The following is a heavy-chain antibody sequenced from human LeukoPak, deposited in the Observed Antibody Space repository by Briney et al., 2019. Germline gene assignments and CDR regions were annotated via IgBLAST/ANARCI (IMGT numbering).Heavy chain of an antibody. Sequence: SETLSLTCTVSGGPISSYYWSWIRQSPGKGLEWIGYIYYTGSTSYNPSLKSRVTISVDTSKNQFSLKLSSVTAADTAVYYCARGDGIVDYWGQGTLVTVSS. J-gene: IGHJ4*02. CDR2: IYYTGST. D-gene: IGHD1-14*01. CDR3: ARGDGIVDY. CDR1: GGPISSYY. V-gene: IGHV4-59*01.